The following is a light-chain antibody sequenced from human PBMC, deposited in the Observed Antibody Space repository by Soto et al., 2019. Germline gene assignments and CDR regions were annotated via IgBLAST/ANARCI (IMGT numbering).Light chain of an antibody. V-gene: IGKV1-5*03. CDR1: QTISSW. CDR2: KAS. CDR3: QQYNSYSLT. Sequence: DIQMTQSPSTLSGSVGDRVTITCRASQTISSWLAWYQQKPGKAPKLLIYKASSLESGVQSRFSGSGSGTEFTLTIRSLQPDDFATYYCQQYNSYSLTFGQGTKVDIK. J-gene: IGKJ1*01.